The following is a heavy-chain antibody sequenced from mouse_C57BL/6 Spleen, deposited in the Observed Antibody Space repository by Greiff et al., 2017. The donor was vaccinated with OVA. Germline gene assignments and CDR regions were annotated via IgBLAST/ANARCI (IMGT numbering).Heavy chain of an antibody. J-gene: IGHJ4*01. V-gene: IGHV1-50*01. Sequence: VKLQQPGAELVKPGASVKLSCKASGYTFTSYWMQWVKQRPGQGLEWIGAIDPSDSYTNYNQKFKGKATLTVDTSSSTAYMQLSSLTSEDSAVYYGARFGTYAMDYWGQGTSVTVSS. CDR2: IDPSDSYT. CDR3: ARFGTYAMDY. CDR1: GYTFTSYW. D-gene: IGHD1-1*02.